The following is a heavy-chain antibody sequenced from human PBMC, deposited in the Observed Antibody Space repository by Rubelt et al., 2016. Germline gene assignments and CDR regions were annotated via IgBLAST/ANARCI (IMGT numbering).Heavy chain of an antibody. D-gene: IGHD2-15*01. V-gene: IGHV4-39*07. Sequence: QLQLLESGPELVKPSDTLSLTCTVSGGSIKNNNYYWNWIRQTPGKGLEWIGSIYYSGDTYYSPSLKRRVIISVDTSKNQFSLNLSSVTAADTAVYYCARGPVFCNGDQCYSGFFDSWGRGTLITVSS. CDR2: IYYSGDT. J-gene: IGHJ4*02. CDR1: GGSIKNNNYY. CDR3: ARGPVFCNGDQCYSGFFDS.